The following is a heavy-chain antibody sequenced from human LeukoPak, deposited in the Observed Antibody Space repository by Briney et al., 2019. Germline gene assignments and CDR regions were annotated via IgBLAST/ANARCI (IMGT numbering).Heavy chain of an antibody. D-gene: IGHD3-9*01. Sequence: SETLSLTCAVYGGSFSGYYWSWIRQPPWKGLEWIGEINHSGSTNYNPSLKSRVTISVDTSKNQFSLKLSSVTAADTAVYYCARGLRYFDWLSYAFDIWGQGTMVTVSS. CDR2: INHSGST. CDR3: ARGLRYFDWLSYAFDI. CDR1: GGSFSGYY. V-gene: IGHV4-34*01. J-gene: IGHJ3*02.